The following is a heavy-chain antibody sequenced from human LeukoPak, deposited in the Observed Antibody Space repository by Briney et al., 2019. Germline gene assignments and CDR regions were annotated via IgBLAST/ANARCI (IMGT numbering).Heavy chain of an antibody. V-gene: IGHV4-34*01. D-gene: IGHD3-10*01. J-gene: IGHJ3*02. CDR3: ARGPWRGAFDI. CDR2: INHSGST. Sequence: PSETLSLTCAVYGGSFSGYYWSWIRQPPGKGLEWIGEINHSGSTNYNPSLKSRVTISVDTSKNQFSLKLSSVTAADTAVYYCARGPWRGAFDIWGQGTMVTVSS. CDR1: GGSFSGYY.